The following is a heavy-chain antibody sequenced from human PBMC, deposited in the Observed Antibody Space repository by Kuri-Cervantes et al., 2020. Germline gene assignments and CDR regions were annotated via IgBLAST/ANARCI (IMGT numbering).Heavy chain of an antibody. CDR3: ARLQVPRLERRDY. J-gene: IGHJ4*02. D-gene: IGHD1-1*01. Sequence: ASVKVSCKASGYTFTTYYIHWVRQAPGQGLEWMGMINPSGGTTTYAQTFQGRVTVTTDTSTSTVYMELTSLKYEDTAVYYCARLQVPRLERRDYWGQGTQVTVSS. V-gene: IGHV1-46*01. CDR2: INPSGGTT. CDR1: GYTFTTYY.